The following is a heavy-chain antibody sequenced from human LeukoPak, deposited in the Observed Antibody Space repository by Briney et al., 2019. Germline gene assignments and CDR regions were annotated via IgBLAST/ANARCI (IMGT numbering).Heavy chain of an antibody. J-gene: IGHJ4*02. CDR1: GGSFSGYY. Sequence: SETLSLTCAVYGGSFSGYYWSWIRQPPGKGLEWIGEINHSGSTNYNPSLKSRVTISVDTSKNQFSLKLSSLTAADTAVYYCAREQYYYYSSGYCSFDYWGQGTLVTVSS. CDR2: INHSGST. V-gene: IGHV4-34*01. D-gene: IGHD3-22*01. CDR3: AREQYYYYSSGYCSFDY.